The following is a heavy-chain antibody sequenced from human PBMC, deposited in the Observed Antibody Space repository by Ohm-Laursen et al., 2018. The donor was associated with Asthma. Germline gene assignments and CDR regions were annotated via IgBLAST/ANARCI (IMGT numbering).Heavy chain of an antibody. CDR2: IAYDGSSK. Sequence: SLRLSCAASGFIFSNYGMHWVRQAPGKGLEWVAVIAYDGSSKYYADSVKGRFTISRDNSKNTLYLQMNSLRAEDTAVYYCARELDTAMPTGYFDYWGQGTLGTVSS. D-gene: IGHD5-18*01. CDR1: GFIFSNYG. J-gene: IGHJ4*02. CDR3: ARELDTAMPTGYFDY. V-gene: IGHV3-30*03.